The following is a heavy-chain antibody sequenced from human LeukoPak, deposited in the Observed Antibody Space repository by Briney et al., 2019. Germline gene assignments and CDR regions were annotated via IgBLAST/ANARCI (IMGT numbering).Heavy chain of an antibody. CDR2: IYSGGST. D-gene: IGHD3-10*01. V-gene: IGHV3-66*01. CDR3: ATTRATYYYGSGSGDY. J-gene: IGHJ4*02. Sequence: GGSLRLSCAASGFTFSSYAMSWVRQAPGKGLEWVSVIYSGGSTYYADSVKGRFTISRDNSKNTLYLQMNSLRAEDTAVYYCATTRATYYYGSGSGDYWGQGTLVTVSS. CDR1: GFTFSSYA.